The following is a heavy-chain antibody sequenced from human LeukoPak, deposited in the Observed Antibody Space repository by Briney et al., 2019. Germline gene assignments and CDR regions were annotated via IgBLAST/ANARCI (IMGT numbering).Heavy chain of an antibody. CDR2: INSDGSST. V-gene: IGHV3-74*01. Sequence: GGSLRLSCAASGFTFSSYWMHWVRQAPGKGLVWVSRINSDGSSTSYADSVKGRFTISRDNAKNTLYLQMNSLRAEDTAVYYCARDTAGELYYYYMDVWGKGTTVTVSS. D-gene: IGHD5-18*01. CDR1: GFTFSSYW. CDR3: ARDTAGELYYYYMDV. J-gene: IGHJ6*03.